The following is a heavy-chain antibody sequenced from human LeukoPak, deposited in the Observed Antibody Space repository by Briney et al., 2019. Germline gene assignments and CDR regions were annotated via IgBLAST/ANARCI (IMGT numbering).Heavy chain of an antibody. J-gene: IGHJ4*02. CDR2: IRYDGSNK. CDR1: GFTFSSYA. V-gene: IGHV3-30*02. D-gene: IGHD1-26*01. CDR3: AKQWELRVDY. Sequence: GGSLRLSCAASGFTFSSYAMSWVRQAPGKGLEWVAFIRYDGSNKYYADSVKGRFTISRDNSKNTLYLQMNSLRAEDTAVYYCAKQWELRVDYWGQGTLVTVSS.